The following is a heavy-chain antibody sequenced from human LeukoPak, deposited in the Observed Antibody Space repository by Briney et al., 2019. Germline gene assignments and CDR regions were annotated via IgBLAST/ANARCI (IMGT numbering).Heavy chain of an antibody. CDR1: GDSISSNY. CDR3: ARGYYYGSGRPQFDY. Sequence: KPPETLSLTCTVSGDSISSNYWSWIRQPAGKGLEWIGRIYTSGDTNYNPALKSRVAMSLDTSKNQFSLKLSSVTAADTAVYYCARGYYYGSGRPQFDYWGQGTLVPVSS. D-gene: IGHD3-10*01. CDR2: IYTSGDT. J-gene: IGHJ4*02. V-gene: IGHV4-4*07.